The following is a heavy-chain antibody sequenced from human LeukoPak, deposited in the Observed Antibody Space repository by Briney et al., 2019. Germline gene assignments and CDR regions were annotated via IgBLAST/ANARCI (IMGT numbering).Heavy chain of an antibody. CDR1: GYTFTSYV. CDR2: ISAYNGDT. V-gene: IGHV1-18*01. J-gene: IGHJ4*02. D-gene: IGHD6-19*01. CDR3: ARDFPGIAMAGTFDY. Sequence: ASVKVSCKASGYTFTSYVISWVRQAPGQGLEWMGWISAYNGDTNYAQNLQGRVTMTTDTSTNTAYMELRSLRSDDTAVYYCARDFPGIAMAGTFDYWGQGTLVTVSS.